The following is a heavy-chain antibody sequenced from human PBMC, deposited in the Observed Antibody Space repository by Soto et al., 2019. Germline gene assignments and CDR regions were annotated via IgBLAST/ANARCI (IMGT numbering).Heavy chain of an antibody. V-gene: IGHV3-7*01. CDR2: ISGDASGK. CDR3: ASYSGYGAGTSVHDYLDY. Sequence: GGSLRLSCAASGFTFGSYWMSWVRQAPGKGLEWLATISGDASGKNYVDSVKCRSTMQRRNANNGLYLQRERQRAVDTAVYYDASYSGYGAGTSVHDYLDYWGQGTLVTVS. D-gene: IGHD5-12*01. J-gene: IGHJ4*02. CDR1: GFTFGSYW.